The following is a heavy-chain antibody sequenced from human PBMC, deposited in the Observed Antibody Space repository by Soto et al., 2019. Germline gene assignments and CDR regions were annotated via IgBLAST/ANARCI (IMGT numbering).Heavy chain of an antibody. V-gene: IGHV1-69*06. CDR2: IIPIFGTA. CDR1: GGTFSSYA. Sequence: QVQLVQSGAEVKKPGSSVKVSCKASGGTFSSYAISWVRQAPGQGLEWMGGIIPIFGTANYAQKFQGRVTIPADKSPSTAYMELSSLRSEDTAVYYCARATPEWGYYYYGMDVWGQGTTVTVSS. D-gene: IGHD1-26*01. J-gene: IGHJ6*02. CDR3: ARATPEWGYYYYGMDV.